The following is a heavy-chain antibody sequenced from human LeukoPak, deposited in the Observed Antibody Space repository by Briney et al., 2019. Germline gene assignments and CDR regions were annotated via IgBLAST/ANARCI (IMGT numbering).Heavy chain of an antibody. Sequence: SGGSLRLSCAASGFTFSSYWMSWVRQAPGKGLEWVANIKQDGSEKYYVASVKGRFTISRDNAKNSLYLQMNSLRAEDTAVYYCARAANTYYDFWSGYYSFDYWGQGTLVTVSS. D-gene: IGHD3-3*01. J-gene: IGHJ4*02. V-gene: IGHV3-7*01. CDR2: IKQDGSEK. CDR3: ARAANTYYDFWSGYYSFDY. CDR1: GFTFSSYW.